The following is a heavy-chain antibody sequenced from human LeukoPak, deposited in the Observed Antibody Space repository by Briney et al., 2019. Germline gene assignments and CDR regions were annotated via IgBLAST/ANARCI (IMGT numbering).Heavy chain of an antibody. CDR3: ARYGSGSCYDY. V-gene: IGHV3-64*01. CDR2: ISTNGVGT. D-gene: IGHD3-10*01. Sequence: PGGSLRLSCAASGFTFSTYAMRWVRQAPGKGLEYVSAISTNGVGTYYANSVKGRFIISRDNSKNTLYLQIGSLRAEDMAVYYCARYGSGSCYDYWGQGTLVTVSS. CDR1: GFTFSTYA. J-gene: IGHJ4*02.